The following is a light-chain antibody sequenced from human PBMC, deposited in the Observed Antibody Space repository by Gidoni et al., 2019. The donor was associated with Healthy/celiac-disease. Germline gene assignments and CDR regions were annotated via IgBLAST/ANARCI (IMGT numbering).Light chain of an antibody. V-gene: IGKV1-39*01. CDR2: AAS. CDR3: QQSYSTPNT. CDR1: QSISSY. J-gene: IGKJ2*01. Sequence: DIQMPQSPSSLSASVGDRVNITCRASQSISSYLNWYQQKPGKAPKLLIYAASSLQSGVPSRFSGSGSGTDFTLTISSLQPEDFATYYCQQSYSTPNTFGQGTKLEIK.